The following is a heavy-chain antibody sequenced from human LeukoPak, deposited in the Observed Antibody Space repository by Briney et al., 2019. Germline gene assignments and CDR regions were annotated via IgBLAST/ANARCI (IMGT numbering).Heavy chain of an antibody. V-gene: IGHV4-31*03. CDR1: GGSISSGGYY. Sequence: SETLSLTCTVSGGSISSGGYYWSWIRQHPGKGLEWIGYIYYSGSTYYNPSLKSRVTISVDTSKNQFSLKLSSVTAADTAVYYCARVGRAVAGTRRVYFDYWGQGTLVTVSS. J-gene: IGHJ4*02. CDR3: ARVGRAVAGTRRVYFDY. CDR2: IYYSGST. D-gene: IGHD6-19*01.